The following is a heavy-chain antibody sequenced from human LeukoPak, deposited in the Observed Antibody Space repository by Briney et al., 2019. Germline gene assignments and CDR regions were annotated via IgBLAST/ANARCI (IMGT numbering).Heavy chain of an antibody. Sequence: PSETLSLTCSVSGHSISSGYYWGWIRQSPGKGLEWIGSMYHSGSTYYNPSLKSRVTMSVDTSKNQFSLRLSSVTAADTAIYYCARGRTSDYYYDYWGQGTLVTVSS. D-gene: IGHD3-22*01. CDR2: MYHSGST. CDR3: ARGRTSDYYYDY. CDR1: GHSISSGYY. J-gene: IGHJ4*02. V-gene: IGHV4-38-2*02.